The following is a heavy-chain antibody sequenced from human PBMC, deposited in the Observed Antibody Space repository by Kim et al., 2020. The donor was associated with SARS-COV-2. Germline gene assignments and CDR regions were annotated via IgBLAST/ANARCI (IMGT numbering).Heavy chain of an antibody. V-gene: IGHV1-2*06. CDR1: GYTFTGYY. CDR3: ARPTTVTNYYYYGMDV. D-gene: IGHD4-17*01. Sequence: ASVKVSCKASGYTFTGYYMHWVRQAPGQGLEWMGRINPNNGGTNYAQKFQGRVTMTRDTSISTAYMELSRLRSDDTAVYYCARPTTVTNYYYYGMDVWGQGTTVTVSS. J-gene: IGHJ6*02. CDR2: INPNNGGT.